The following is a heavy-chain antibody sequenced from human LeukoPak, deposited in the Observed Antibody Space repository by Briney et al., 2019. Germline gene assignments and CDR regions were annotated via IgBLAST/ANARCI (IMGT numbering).Heavy chain of an antibody. Sequence: GGSLRLSCAASGFTFSTYGMHWVRQAPGKGLEWVTSIHYDGTNKCYAEAVKGRFTISRDNSKNTLYLQMNSLRAEDTAVYYCARGAHKRDDYGGFFDYWGQGTLVTVSS. CDR2: IHYDGTNK. V-gene: IGHV3-30*02. J-gene: IGHJ4*02. D-gene: IGHD4-23*01. CDR3: ARGAHKRDDYGGFFDY. CDR1: GFTFSTYG.